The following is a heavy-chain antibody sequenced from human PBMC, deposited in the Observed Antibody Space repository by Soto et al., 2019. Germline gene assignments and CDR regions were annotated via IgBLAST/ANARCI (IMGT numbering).Heavy chain of an antibody. CDR1: GFTVSSNY. CDR3: ARDRYSSSWYPGENWFDP. CDR2: IYSGGST. V-gene: IGHV3-53*01. D-gene: IGHD6-13*01. Sequence: GSLRLSCAASGFTVSSNYMSWVRQAPGKGLEWVSVIYSGGSTYYADSVKGRFTISRDNSKNTLYLQMNSLRAEDTAVYYCARDRYSSSWYPGENWFDPWGQGTLVTVSS. J-gene: IGHJ5*02.